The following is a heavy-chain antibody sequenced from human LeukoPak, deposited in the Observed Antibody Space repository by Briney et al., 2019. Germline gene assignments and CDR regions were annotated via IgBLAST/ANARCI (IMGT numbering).Heavy chain of an antibody. CDR3: AKDWGPYDFWSGYHY. CDR2: ISYDGSNK. Sequence: GGSLRLSCAASGFTFSSYGMHWVRQAPGKGLEWVAVISYDGSNKYYADSVKGRFTISRDNSKNTLYLQMNSLRAEDTAVYYCAKDWGPYDFWSGYHYWGQGTLVTVSS. V-gene: IGHV3-30*18. D-gene: IGHD3-3*01. J-gene: IGHJ4*02. CDR1: GFTFSSYG.